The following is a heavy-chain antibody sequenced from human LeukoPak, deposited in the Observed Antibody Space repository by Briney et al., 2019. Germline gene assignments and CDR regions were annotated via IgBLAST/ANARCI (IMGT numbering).Heavy chain of an antibody. V-gene: IGHV4-59*01. J-gene: IGHJ5*02. CDR2: IYYSGST. Sequence: SENLSLTCTVSGGSISSYYWSWIRQPPGKGLEWIGYIYYSGSTNYNPSLKSRVTISVDTSKNQFSLKLSSVTAADTAVYYCARYPSGYYYGSGSWFDPWGQGTLVTVSS. D-gene: IGHD3-10*01. CDR1: GGSISSYY. CDR3: ARYPSGYYYGSGSWFDP.